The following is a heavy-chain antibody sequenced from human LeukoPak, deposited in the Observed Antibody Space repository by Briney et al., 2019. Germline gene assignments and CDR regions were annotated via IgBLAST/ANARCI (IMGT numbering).Heavy chain of an antibody. CDR3: ADVGSGWSYRLDYYGMDV. V-gene: IGHV3-23*01. D-gene: IGHD6-19*01. J-gene: IGHJ6*02. Sequence: GGSLRLSCAASGFTFSSYAMSWVRQAPGKGLEWVSAISGSGGSTYYADSVKGRFTISRDNSKNTLYLQMNSLRAEDTAVYYCADVGSGWSYRLDYYGMDVWGQGTTVTVSS. CDR1: GFTFSSYA. CDR2: ISGSGGST.